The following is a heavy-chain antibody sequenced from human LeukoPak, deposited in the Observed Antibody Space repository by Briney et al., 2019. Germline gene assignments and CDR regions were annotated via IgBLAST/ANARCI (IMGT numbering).Heavy chain of an antibody. J-gene: IGHJ4*02. Sequence: PGGSLRLSCAASGFSFSSYVMSWVRQAPGKGLEWVSSISGTGSNTKYADLQKGRFTISRDNSKNTLYLQMDSLRGEDTAVYYCAKDFRIGYSAHFDYWGQGALVTVSS. CDR2: ISGTGSNT. CDR1: GFSFSSYV. CDR3: AKDFRIGYSAHFDY. D-gene: IGHD2-21*01. V-gene: IGHV3-23*01.